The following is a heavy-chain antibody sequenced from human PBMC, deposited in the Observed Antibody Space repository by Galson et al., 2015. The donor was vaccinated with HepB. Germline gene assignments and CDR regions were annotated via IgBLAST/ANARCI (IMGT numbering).Heavy chain of an antibody. J-gene: IGHJ4*02. CDR1: GYTFTGYY. CDR2: INPNSGGT. D-gene: IGHD3-22*01. Sequence: SVKVSCKASGYTFTGYYMHWVRQAPGQGLEWMGWINPNSGGTNYAQKFQGRVTMTRDTSISTAYMELSRLRSDDTAVYYCARVSGRRVVVTDPFDYWGQGTLVTVSS. V-gene: IGHV1-2*02. CDR3: ARVSGRRVVVTDPFDY.